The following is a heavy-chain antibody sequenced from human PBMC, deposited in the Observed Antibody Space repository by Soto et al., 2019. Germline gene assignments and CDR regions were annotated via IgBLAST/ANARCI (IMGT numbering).Heavy chain of an antibody. CDR3: ATGTGTTWRCSYYYGMDV. CDR2: INHSGST. CDR1: GGSFSGYY. J-gene: IGHJ6*02. V-gene: IGHV4-34*01. Sequence: SETLSLTCAVYGGSFSGYYWSWIRQPPGKGLEWIGEINHSGSTNYNPSLKSRVTISVDTPKNQFSLKLSSVTAADTAVYYCATGTGTTWRCSYYYGMDVWGQGTTVTVS. D-gene: IGHD1-7*01.